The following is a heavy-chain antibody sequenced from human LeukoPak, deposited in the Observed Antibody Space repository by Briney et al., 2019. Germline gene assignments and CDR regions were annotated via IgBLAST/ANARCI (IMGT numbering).Heavy chain of an antibody. J-gene: IGHJ3*01. CDR1: GGSISSGDFF. Sequence: SETLSLTCAVSGGSISSGDFFSSWIRQPPGKGLEWIGYIYYSGSAYYNPSLKSRVTISVDMSKNQFSLKLSPVTAADTAVYYCARDPHYHDRSGSFVWGQGTMVTVSS. V-gene: IGHV4-30-4*08. D-gene: IGHD3-22*01. CDR3: ARDPHYHDRSGSFV. CDR2: IYYSGSA.